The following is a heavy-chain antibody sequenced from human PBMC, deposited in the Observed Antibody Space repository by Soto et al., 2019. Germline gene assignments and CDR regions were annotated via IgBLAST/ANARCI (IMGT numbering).Heavy chain of an antibody. D-gene: IGHD1-26*01. V-gene: IGHV4-4*02. CDR2: IYHSGST. J-gene: IGHJ6*03. Sequence: QVQLQESGPGLVKPSGTLSLTCAVSSGSISSSNWWSWVRQPPGKGLEWIGEIYHSGSTNYNPSLKSLVTISVEKSKNQFSLKLSSVTAADAAEYYWASAAWESLSSYYYMDVWGKGTTVTVSS. CDR1: SGSISSSNW. CDR3: ASAAWESLSSYYYMDV.